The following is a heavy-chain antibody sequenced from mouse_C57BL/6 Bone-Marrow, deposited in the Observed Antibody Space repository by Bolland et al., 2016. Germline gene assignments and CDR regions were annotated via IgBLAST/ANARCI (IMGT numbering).Heavy chain of an antibody. D-gene: IGHD2-4*01. CDR3: ASTTMITHYYAMDY. Sequence: DGGSTYYPDTIERRFIISRDNTKKTLYLQMSSLRSEDTALYYCASTTMITHYYAMDYWGQGT. CDR2: DGGST. J-gene: IGHJ4*01. V-gene: IGHV5-2*01.